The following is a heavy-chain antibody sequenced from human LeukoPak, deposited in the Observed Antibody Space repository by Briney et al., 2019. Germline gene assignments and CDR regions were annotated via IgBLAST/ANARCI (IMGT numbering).Heavy chain of an antibody. D-gene: IGHD2-15*01. V-gene: IGHV3-74*01. J-gene: IGHJ4*02. CDR3: ARSLVVGGTRPNDY. CDR1: GFTFSSYW. Sequence: GGSLRLSCAASGFTFSSYWMHWVRQAPGKGLVWLSRINTGGNDITYADSVKGRFTISRDNAKNTLYLQMNSLTVEDTAVYFCARSLVVGGTRPNDYWGQGTLVTVSS. CDR2: INTGGNDI.